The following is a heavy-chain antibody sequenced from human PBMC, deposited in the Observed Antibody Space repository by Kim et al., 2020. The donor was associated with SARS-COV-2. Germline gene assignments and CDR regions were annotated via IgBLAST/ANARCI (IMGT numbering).Heavy chain of an antibody. J-gene: IGHJ6*03. CDR3: ARDQPGSRRYYYYYMDV. CDR1: GFTFSSYS. CDR2: ISSSSSYI. Sequence: GGSLRLSCAASGFTFSSYSMNWVRQAPGKGLEWVSSISSSSSYIYYADSVKGRFTISRDNAKNSLYLQMNSLRAEDTAVYYCARDQPGSRRYYYYYMDVWGKGTTVTVSS. D-gene: IGHD2-15*01. V-gene: IGHV3-21*01.